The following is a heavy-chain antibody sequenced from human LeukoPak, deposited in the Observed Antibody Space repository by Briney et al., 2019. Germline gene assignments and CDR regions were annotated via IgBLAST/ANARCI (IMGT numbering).Heavy chain of an antibody. Sequence: SETLSLTCAVYGGSFSGYYLSWIRQPPGKGLEWIGEINHSGSTNYNPSLKSRVTISVDTSKNQFSLKLSSVTAADTAVYYCARGGMIVVVFDYWGQGTLVTVSS. CDR2: INHSGST. J-gene: IGHJ4*02. V-gene: IGHV4-34*01. D-gene: IGHD3-22*01. CDR3: ARGGMIVVVFDY. CDR1: GGSFSGYY.